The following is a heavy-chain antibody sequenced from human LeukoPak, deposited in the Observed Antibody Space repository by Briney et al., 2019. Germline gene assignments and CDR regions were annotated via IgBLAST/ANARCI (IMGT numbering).Heavy chain of an antibody. CDR1: RFTFRSYA. J-gene: IGHJ4*02. CDR3: AKSFGPVIAAAGTGAD. D-gene: IGHD6-13*01. Sequence: GGSLRLSCAASRFTFRSYAMSWVRQAPGKGLEWVSVISGSGSSTDYADSVKGRFTISRDNSKNTLYLQMSSLRAEDTGVYYCAKSFGPVIAAAGTGADWGQGTLVTVSS. V-gene: IGHV3-23*01. CDR2: ISGSGSST.